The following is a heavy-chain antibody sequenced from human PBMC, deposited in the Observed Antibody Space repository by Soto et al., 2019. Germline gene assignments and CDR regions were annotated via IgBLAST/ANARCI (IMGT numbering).Heavy chain of an antibody. D-gene: IGHD2-8*02. V-gene: IGHV3-48*03. CDR1: GFIFSDYE. CDR2: ISDGGTTI. J-gene: IGHJ3*01. Sequence: EAELVESGGGLVQPGGSLTLSCAASGFIFSDYEVDWVRQAPGRGPEWISYISDGGTTIYYAASVKGRFTISRDDAKKSLYLLMNNLRVDDTATYFCVKEYCTGGTCFDAFDLWGQGTVVTVSS. CDR3: VKEYCTGGTCFDAFDL.